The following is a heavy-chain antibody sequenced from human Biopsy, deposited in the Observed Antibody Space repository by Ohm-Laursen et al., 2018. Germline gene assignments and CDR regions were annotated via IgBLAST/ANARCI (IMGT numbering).Heavy chain of an antibody. D-gene: IGHD3-3*01. J-gene: IGHJ5*02. CDR1: GFTFRSHA. V-gene: IGHV3-23*01. CDR3: ARDLYDFCGGCPFDP. CDR2: INGRGGST. Sequence: SLRLSCSASGFTFRSHAMSWVRQAPGKGLECVSVINGRGGSTYYADPVKGRFTISRDNSKNTLYLQMNSLRAEDTAMYYCARDLYDFCGGCPFDPWGQGTLVTVSP.